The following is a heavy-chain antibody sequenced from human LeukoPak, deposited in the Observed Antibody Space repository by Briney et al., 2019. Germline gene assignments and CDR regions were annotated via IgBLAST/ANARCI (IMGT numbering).Heavy chain of an antibody. CDR1: GASLNDYW. CDR3: ARMTARGGSDDAFDV. V-gene: IGHV4-34*01. J-gene: IGHJ3*01. D-gene: IGHD2-15*01. Sequence: PSETLSLTCAIYGASLNDYWWTWVRQPPGAGLEWIGEVTDGGYTNYKSSLKSRVSIPVDISKNQFSLRLPSVTAADTAMYFCARMTARGGSDDAFDVWGQGTMIIVSS. CDR2: VTDGGYT.